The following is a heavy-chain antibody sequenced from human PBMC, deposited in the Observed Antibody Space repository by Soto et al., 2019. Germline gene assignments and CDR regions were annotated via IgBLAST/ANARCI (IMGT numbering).Heavy chain of an antibody. CDR2: IIPIFGTA. Sequence: GASVKVSCKASGGTFSSYAISWVRQAPGQGLEWMRGIIPIFGTANYAQKFQGRVTITADESTSTAYMELSSLRSEDTAVYYCAAWGAYYYDSSGYYDYWGQGTLVT. CDR3: AAWGAYYYDSSGYYDY. V-gene: IGHV1-69*13. D-gene: IGHD3-22*01. J-gene: IGHJ4*02. CDR1: GGTFSSYA.